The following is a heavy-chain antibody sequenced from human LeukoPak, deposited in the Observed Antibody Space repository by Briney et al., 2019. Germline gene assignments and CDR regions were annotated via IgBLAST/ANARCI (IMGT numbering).Heavy chain of an antibody. D-gene: IGHD3-22*01. CDR3: ASLYYYDSSGYYPFEY. Sequence: GESLKISCKGSGYSFFSYWIGWVGQMPGKGLEWMGIIYPGGSDTRYSPSFQGQVTISADKSISTAYLQWSSLKASDTAMYYCASLYYYDSSGYYPFEYWGQGTLVTVSS. CDR1: GYSFFSYW. V-gene: IGHV5-51*01. CDR2: IYPGGSDT. J-gene: IGHJ4*02.